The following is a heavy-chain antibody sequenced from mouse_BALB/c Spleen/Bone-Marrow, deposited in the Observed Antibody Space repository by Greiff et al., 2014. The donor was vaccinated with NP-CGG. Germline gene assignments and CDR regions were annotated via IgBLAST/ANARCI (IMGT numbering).Heavy chain of an antibody. J-gene: IGHJ1*01. CDR1: GYSFTIYW. D-gene: IGHD1-1*01. V-gene: IGHV1-5*01. CDR2: IYPGNSDT. Sequence: EVQLQQSGTVLARPGASVKMSCKASGYSFTIYWMHWVKQRPGQGLKWIGAIYPGNSDTSYNQKFKGKAKLTAVTSASTAYMELSSLTNEDSAVYYCTRFGSTYDWYFDVWGAGTTVTVSS. CDR3: TRFGSTYDWYFDV.